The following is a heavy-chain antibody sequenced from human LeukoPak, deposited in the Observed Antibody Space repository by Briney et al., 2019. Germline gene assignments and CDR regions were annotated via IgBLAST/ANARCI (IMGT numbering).Heavy chain of an antibody. CDR1: GGSFSGYY. CDR2: INHSGST. J-gene: IGHJ4*02. D-gene: IGHD5-18*01. V-gene: IGHV4-34*01. Sequence: SETLSLTCAVYGGSFSGYYWSWIRQPPGKGLEWIGEINHSGSTNYNPSLKSRVTISVDTSKNQFSLKLSSVTAADTAVYYCARADSYGYRYWGQGALVTVSS. CDR3: ARADSYGYRY.